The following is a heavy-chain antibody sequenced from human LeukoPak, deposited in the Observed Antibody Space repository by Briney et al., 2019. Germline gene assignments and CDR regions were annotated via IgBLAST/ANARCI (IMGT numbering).Heavy chain of an antibody. D-gene: IGHD5-18*01. CDR1: GYTFTGYY. J-gene: IGHJ4*02. V-gene: IGHV1-69*02. CDR3: ARGSTAMAPFDY. Sequence: SVKVSCKASGYTFTGYYMHWVRQAPGQGLEWMGRIIPILDIANYAQKFQGRVTITADKSTSTAYMELSSLRSDDTAVYYCARGSTAMAPFDYWGQGTLVTVSS. CDR2: IIPILDIA.